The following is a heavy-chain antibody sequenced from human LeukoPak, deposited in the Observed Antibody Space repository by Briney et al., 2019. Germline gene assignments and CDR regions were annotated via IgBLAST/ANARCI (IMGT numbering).Heavy chain of an antibody. CDR3: ARIGHPWGIEDAFDI. V-gene: IGHV6-1*01. J-gene: IGHJ3*02. D-gene: IGHD3-16*01. Sequence: SHTLSLTCAISGDTVSSNSATWNWIRQSPSRGLEWLGRTYYTSKWYSDYAVSVKSRITINPDTSKNQFSLQLNSVTPEDTAVYYCARIGHPWGIEDAFDIWGQGTMVTVSS. CDR2: TYYTSKWYS. CDR1: GDTVSSNSAT.